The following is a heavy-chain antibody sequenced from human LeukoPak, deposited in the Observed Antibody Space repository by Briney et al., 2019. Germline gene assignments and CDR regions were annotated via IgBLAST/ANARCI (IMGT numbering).Heavy chain of an antibody. CDR2: INTNTGNP. CDR1: GYTFTSYA. Sequence: ASVKVSCKASGYTFTSYAMNWVRQAPGQGLEWMGWINTNTGNPTYAQGFTGRFVFSLDTSVSTAYLQISSLKAEDTAVYYCARGQYSGFLEWLSAHLYMDVWGKGTTVTVSS. D-gene: IGHD3-3*01. J-gene: IGHJ6*03. CDR3: ARGQYSGFLEWLSAHLYMDV. V-gene: IGHV7-4-1*02.